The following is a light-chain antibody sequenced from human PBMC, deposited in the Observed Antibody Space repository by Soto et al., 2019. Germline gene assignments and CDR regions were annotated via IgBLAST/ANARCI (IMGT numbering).Light chain of an antibody. V-gene: IGLV2-14*03. J-gene: IGLJ1*01. CDR1: SSDVGGYNY. CDR2: DVS. CDR3: SSYTASSTYV. Sequence: QSALTQPASGSGSPGQSITISCTGTSSDVGGYNYVSWYQHHPGKAPKLMIFDVSNRPSGVSNRFSGSKSGNTASLTISGLQAEDEADYYCSSYTASSTYVFGTGTKVTV.